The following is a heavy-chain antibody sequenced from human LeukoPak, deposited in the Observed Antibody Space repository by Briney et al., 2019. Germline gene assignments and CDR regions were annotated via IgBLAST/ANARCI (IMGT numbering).Heavy chain of an antibody. J-gene: IGHJ6*02. CDR1: GFTFSSHA. D-gene: IGHD2-21*01. Sequence: GGSLRLSCAASGFTFSSHAMHWDRQAPGRGLKWVAVISFDGSNKYYADSVKGRFTISRDNSKNTLYLQMNSLSAEDTAVYYCARGGFPPKFYGIDLWGHGTTVTVAS. CDR2: ISFDGSNK. V-gene: IGHV3-30*04. CDR3: ARGGFPPKFYGIDL.